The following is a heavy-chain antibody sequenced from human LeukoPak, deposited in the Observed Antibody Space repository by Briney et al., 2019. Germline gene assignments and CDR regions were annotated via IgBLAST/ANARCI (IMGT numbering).Heavy chain of an antibody. Sequence: PSETLSLTCAVYGGSFSGYYWSWIRQPPGKGLEWIGEINHSGSTNYNPSLKRRVAISVDTSKNQFSLKLSSVTAADTAVYYCARGHLYYYDSSGYPRFDYWGQGTLVTVSS. D-gene: IGHD3-22*01. CDR2: INHSGST. V-gene: IGHV4-34*01. J-gene: IGHJ4*02. CDR3: ARGHLYYYDSSGYPRFDY. CDR1: GGSFSGYY.